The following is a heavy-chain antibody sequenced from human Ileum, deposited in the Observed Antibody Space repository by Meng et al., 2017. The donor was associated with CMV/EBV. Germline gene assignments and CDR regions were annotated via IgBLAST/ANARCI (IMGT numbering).Heavy chain of an antibody. Sequence: GESLKISCAASGFSFSTFTMGWVRQAPGKGLEWVSTFDVNGGGATLYTDSVKGRFTISRDTSENTLYLQMNSLRVDDTALYYCAKGVTSGSPYRAFDLLGQGTKVTGSS. D-gene: IGHD3-22*01. CDR2: FDVNGGGAT. CDR1: GFSFSTFT. CDR3: AKGVTSGSPYRAFDL. V-gene: IGHV3-23*01. J-gene: IGHJ3*01.